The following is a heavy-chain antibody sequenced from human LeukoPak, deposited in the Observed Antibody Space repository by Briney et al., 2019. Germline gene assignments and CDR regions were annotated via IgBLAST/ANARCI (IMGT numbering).Heavy chain of an antibody. CDR1: GFTFSSYG. D-gene: IGHD4-17*01. CDR2: ISYDGSNK. CDR3: AKDRYPRTTVTSTLLDY. Sequence: GGSLRLSCAASGFTFSSYGMHWVRQAPGKGLEWVAVISYDGSNKYYADSVKGRFTISRDNSKNTLYLQMNSLRAEDTAVYYCAKDRYPRTTVTSTLLDYWGQGTLVTVSS. J-gene: IGHJ4*02. V-gene: IGHV3-30*18.